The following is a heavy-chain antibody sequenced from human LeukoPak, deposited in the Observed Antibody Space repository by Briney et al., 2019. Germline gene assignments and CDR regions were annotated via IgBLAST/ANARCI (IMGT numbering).Heavy chain of an antibody. J-gene: IGHJ6*03. CDR3: ARGPEKWHWNYYHYMDV. V-gene: IGHV1-2*02. D-gene: IGHD1-1*01. CDR1: GYTFTGYY. CDR2: INPNSGGT. Sequence: ASVKVSCKASGYTFTGYYMHWVRQAPGQGLEWMGWINPNSGGTNYAQKFQGRVTMTRDTSISTAYMELSRLRSDGTAVYYCARGPEKWHWNYYHYMDVWGKGTTATVSS.